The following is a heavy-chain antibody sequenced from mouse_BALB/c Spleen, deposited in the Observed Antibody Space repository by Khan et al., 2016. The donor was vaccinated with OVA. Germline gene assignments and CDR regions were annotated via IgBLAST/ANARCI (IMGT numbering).Heavy chain of an antibody. D-gene: IGHD1-1*01. V-gene: IGHV1S81*02. J-gene: IGHJ2*01. Sequence: QVQLKQSGAELVKAGASVKMSCKASGYTFTSYWMHWVKQRLGQGLEWFAETNPTNGRTYYNEKFKSKATLTVDKSYSTAYMQLRGPTFEDSAVYYCARIKKIVATYFDYWGQGTTLTVSS. CDR3: ARIKKIVATYFDY. CDR1: GYTFTSYW. CDR2: TNPTNGRT.